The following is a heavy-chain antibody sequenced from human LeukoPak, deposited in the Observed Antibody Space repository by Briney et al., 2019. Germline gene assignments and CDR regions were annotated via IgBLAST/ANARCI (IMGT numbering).Heavy chain of an antibody. Sequence: ASVKVSCKATGYTFTSHYMHWVRQAPGQGLEWMGIINPSGGSTSYAQKFQGRVTMTRDTSTSTVYMELSSLRSEDTAVYYCARDEFYYDSSGYYYSPNWYFDLWGRGTLVTVSS. V-gene: IGHV1-46*01. J-gene: IGHJ2*01. D-gene: IGHD3-22*01. CDR1: GYTFTSHY. CDR3: ARDEFYYDSSGYYYSPNWYFDL. CDR2: INPSGGST.